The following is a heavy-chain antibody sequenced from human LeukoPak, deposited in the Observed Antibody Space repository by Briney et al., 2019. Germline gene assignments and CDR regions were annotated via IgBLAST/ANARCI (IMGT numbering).Heavy chain of an antibody. J-gene: IGHJ3*02. Sequence: EAPVKVSCKASAGSFSSYAISWVRQAPGQGLEWMGGIIPIFGTANYAQKFQGRVTITADESTSTAYMELSSLRSEDTAVYYCARDKFDIVVVPAASRSDAFDIWGQGTMVTVSS. D-gene: IGHD2-2*01. CDR2: IIPIFGTA. CDR3: ARDKFDIVVVPAASRSDAFDI. CDR1: AGSFSSYA. V-gene: IGHV1-69*13.